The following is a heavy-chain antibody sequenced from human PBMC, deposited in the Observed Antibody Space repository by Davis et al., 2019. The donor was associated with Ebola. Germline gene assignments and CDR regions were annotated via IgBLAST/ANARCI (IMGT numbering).Heavy chain of an antibody. Sequence: PSETLSLPCTVSGGSISNYYWSWIRQPPGKGLEWIGDKSNSGSTNYNPSLKSRVTISLDTPKNQFSLKLSSVTAADTAVYYCARSPGDFDYWGQGTLVTVSS. CDR2: KSNSGST. CDR1: GGSISNYY. CDR3: ARSPGDFDY. D-gene: IGHD7-27*01. V-gene: IGHV4-59*01. J-gene: IGHJ4*02.